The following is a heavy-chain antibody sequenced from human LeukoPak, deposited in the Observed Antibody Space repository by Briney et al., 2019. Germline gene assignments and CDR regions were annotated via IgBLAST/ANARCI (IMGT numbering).Heavy chain of an antibody. Sequence: GESLKISCKGSGYSFTSYWIGWVRQMPGKGLEWMGIIYPGDSDTRYSPSFQGQVTISADKSISTAYLQWSSLKASDTAMYHCARRDCGGDCYSAFDYWGQGTLVTVSS. CDR1: GYSFTSYW. CDR3: ARRDCGGDCYSAFDY. D-gene: IGHD2-21*01. V-gene: IGHV5-51*01. J-gene: IGHJ4*02. CDR2: IYPGDSDT.